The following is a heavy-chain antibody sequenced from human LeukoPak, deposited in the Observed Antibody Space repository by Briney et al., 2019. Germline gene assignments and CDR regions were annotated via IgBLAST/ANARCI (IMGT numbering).Heavy chain of an antibody. CDR1: GGSISSYY. D-gene: IGHD3-22*01. J-gene: IGHJ4*02. Sequence: SETLSLTCTVSGGSISSYYWSWLRQPPGKGLEWCVYIYYSGSTNYNPSLKSRVTISVDTSKNQFSLKLSSVTAADTAVYYCARVDYYDSSGYYSYFDYWGQGTLVTVSS. CDR3: ARVDYYDSSGYYSYFDY. CDR2: IYYSGST. V-gene: IGHV4-59*01.